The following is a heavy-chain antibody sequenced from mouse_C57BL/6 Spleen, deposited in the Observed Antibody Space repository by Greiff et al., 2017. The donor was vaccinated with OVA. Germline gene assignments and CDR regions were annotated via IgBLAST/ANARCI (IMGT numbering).Heavy chain of an antibody. CDR2: ISPRDGST. D-gene: IGHD2-5*01. Sequence: VQLQQSDAELVKPGASVPISCKVSGYTFTDHTIHWMKQRPEQGLEWIGYISPRDGSTKYNETFKGKATLTADKSSSTAYMQLNSLTSEDYAVYVCANSNVDDAIDYWGQGTTLTVSS. CDR3: ANSNVDDAIDY. V-gene: IGHV1-78*01. J-gene: IGHJ4*01. CDR1: GYTFTDHT.